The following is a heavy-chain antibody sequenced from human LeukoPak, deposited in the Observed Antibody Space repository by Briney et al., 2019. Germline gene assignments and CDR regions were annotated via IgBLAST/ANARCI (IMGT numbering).Heavy chain of an antibody. CDR3: ARVFPFGGVIGLLGY. J-gene: IGHJ4*02. CDR2: IKQDGSEK. Sequence: PGGSLRLSCAASGFTFSSYWMSWVRQAPGKGLEWVANIKQDGSEKYYVDSVKGRFAISRDNAKNSLYLQMNSLRAEDTAVYYCARVFPFGGVIGLLGYWGQGTLVTVSS. V-gene: IGHV3-7*01. D-gene: IGHD3-16*02. CDR1: GFTFSSYW.